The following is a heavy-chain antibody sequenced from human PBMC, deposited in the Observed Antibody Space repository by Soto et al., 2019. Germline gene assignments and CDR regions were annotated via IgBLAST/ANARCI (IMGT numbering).Heavy chain of an antibody. D-gene: IGHD2-2*01. CDR3: AKHSEYQLLSWLDP. J-gene: IGHJ5*02. CDR2: IGAGGGNP. Sequence: EVQLLESGGGLVQPGGSLRLSCAASGFSFSTYAMSWVRQAPGKGREWVSGIGAGGGNPYYADSVRGRFTISRDNSKNTVDLQISSLRAEDTALYYCAKHSEYQLLSWLDPWGLGTLVTVSS. CDR1: GFSFSTYA. V-gene: IGHV3-23*01.